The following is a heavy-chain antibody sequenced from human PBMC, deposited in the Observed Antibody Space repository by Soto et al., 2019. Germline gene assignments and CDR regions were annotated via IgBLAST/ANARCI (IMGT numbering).Heavy chain of an antibody. CDR1: GYTFTRYV. D-gene: IGHD3-10*01. J-gene: IGHJ4*02. CDR3: ARDGYYGYTRQRDFDY. V-gene: IGHV1-18*01. Sequence: ASVKVSCKASGYTFTRYVIRWRRQAPGQGQEWMGWFSAYNGNTNYAQKLQGRVTMTADTSTSTGYMELRSLRSDDTAVYYCARDGYYGYTRQRDFDYWGQGTLVTVSS. CDR2: FSAYNGNT.